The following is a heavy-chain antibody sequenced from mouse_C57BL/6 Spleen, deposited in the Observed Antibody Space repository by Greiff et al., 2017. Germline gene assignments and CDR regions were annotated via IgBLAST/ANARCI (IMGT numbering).Heavy chain of an antibody. D-gene: IGHD3-2*02. CDR2: ISSGSSTI. J-gene: IGHJ3*01. V-gene: IGHV5-17*01. Sequence: EVKLVESGGGLVKPGGSLKLSCAASGFTFSDYGMHWVRQAPEKGLEWVAYISSGSSTIYYADTVKGRFTISRDNAKNTLFLQMTSLRSEDTAMYYCARGSQATAWFAYWGQGTLVTVSA. CDR3: ARGSQATAWFAY. CDR1: GFTFSDYG.